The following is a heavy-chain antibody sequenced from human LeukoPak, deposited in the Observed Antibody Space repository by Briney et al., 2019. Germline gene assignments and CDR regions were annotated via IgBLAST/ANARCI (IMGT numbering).Heavy chain of an antibody. J-gene: IGHJ4*02. V-gene: IGHV1-3*01. D-gene: IGHD2-2*01. CDR3: ARGSTSDWPLDH. Sequence: ASVNVSCKASGFCFSDYAVHWVRQAPGPRLEWVGWIDDGNGDTRYSQKFQGRVTITRDTSASTAYIELRSVGSEDTAIYYCARGSTSDWPLDHWGQETLVTISS. CDR2: IDDGNGDT. CDR1: GFCFSDYA.